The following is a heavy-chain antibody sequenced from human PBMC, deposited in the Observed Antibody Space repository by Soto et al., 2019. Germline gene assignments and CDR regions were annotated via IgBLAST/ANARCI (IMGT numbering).Heavy chain of an antibody. D-gene: IGHD2-15*01. V-gene: IGHV3-48*02. CDR3: AAYCSGGSCYSAGYYYYGMDV. CDR2: ISSSSSTI. J-gene: IGHJ6*02. Sequence: GGSLRLSCAASGFTFSSYSMNWVRQAPGKGLEWVSYISSSSSTIYYADYVKGRFTISRDNAKNSLYLEMNSLRDEDTAVYYCAAYCSGGSCYSAGYYYYGMDVWGQGTTVTVSS. CDR1: GFTFSSYS.